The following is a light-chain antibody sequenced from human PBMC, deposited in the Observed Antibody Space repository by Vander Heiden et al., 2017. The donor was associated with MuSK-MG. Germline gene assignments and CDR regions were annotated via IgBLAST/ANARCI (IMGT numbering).Light chain of an antibody. CDR3: QQDNSYPRT. Sequence: DIQITQSPSTLSASVGDRVTITCRASQSIRSWLDWYQQKPGKAPKLLIYDASSLESGVPSRFSGSGSGTEFSLTISSLQPDDFATYYCQQDNSYPRTFGEGTKVEIK. CDR1: QSIRSW. J-gene: IGKJ1*01. CDR2: DAS. V-gene: IGKV1-5*01.